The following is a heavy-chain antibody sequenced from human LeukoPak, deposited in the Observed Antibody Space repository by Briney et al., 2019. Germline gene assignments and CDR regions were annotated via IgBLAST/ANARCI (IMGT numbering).Heavy chain of an antibody. D-gene: IGHD3-10*02. V-gene: IGHV3-23*01. CDR1: GFTFSSYG. Sequence: GGTLRLSCAASGFTFSSYGMSWVRQAPGKGLEWVSAITGSGGSTYYADSVRGRFTISRDNAKNSLYLQMNSLRAEDTAVYYCAELGITMIGGVWGKGTTVTISS. J-gene: IGHJ6*04. CDR3: AELGITMIGGV. CDR2: ITGSGGST.